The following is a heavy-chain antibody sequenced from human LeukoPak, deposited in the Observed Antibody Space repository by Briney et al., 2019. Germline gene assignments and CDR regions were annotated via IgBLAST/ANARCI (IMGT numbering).Heavy chain of an antibody. J-gene: IGHJ4*02. CDR1: GFTFSNYE. CDR3: ARDRKTYSSGWYGGIDY. Sequence: GGSLRLSCAASGFTFSNYEMNWVRQAPGKGLEWVSSISSSSSYIYYADSVKGRFTISRDNAKNSLYLQMNSLRAEDTAVYYCARDRKTYSSGWYGGIDYWGQGTLVTVSS. CDR2: ISSSSSYI. D-gene: IGHD6-19*01. V-gene: IGHV3-21*01.